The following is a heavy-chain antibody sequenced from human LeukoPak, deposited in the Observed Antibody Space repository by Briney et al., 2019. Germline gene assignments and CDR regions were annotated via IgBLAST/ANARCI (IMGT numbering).Heavy chain of an antibody. Sequence: ASVKVSCKASGYTFTSYYMHWVRQAPGQGLEWMGLINPSGGSTSYAQKFQGRVTMTRDTSTSTVYMELSSLRSEDTAVYYCASPTNDYYDSSGYSLYIWGQGTMVTVSS. V-gene: IGHV1-46*01. CDR2: INPSGGST. CDR1: GYTFTSYY. CDR3: ASPTNDYYDSSGYSLYI. J-gene: IGHJ3*02. D-gene: IGHD3-22*01.